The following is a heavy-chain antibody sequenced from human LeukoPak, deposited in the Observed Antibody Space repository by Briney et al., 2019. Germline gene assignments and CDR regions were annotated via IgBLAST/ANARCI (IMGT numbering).Heavy chain of an antibody. CDR3: ARTLGYCSSTSCYQWEYYYYYMDV. V-gene: IGHV3-23*01. CDR1: GFTFSSYA. D-gene: IGHD2-2*01. Sequence: GGSLRLSCAASGFTFSSYAMSWVRQAPGKGLEWVSAISGSGGSTYYADSVKGRFTISRDNAKNSLYLQMNSLRAEDTAVYYCARTLGYCSSTSCYQWEYYYYYMDVWGKGTTVTVSS. CDR2: ISGSGGST. J-gene: IGHJ6*03.